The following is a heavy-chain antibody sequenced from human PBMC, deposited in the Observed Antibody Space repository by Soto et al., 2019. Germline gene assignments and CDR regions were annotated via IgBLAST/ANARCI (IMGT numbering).Heavy chain of an antibody. J-gene: IGHJ4*02. D-gene: IGHD1-1*01. V-gene: IGHV3-74*01. CDR3: ARGPRVSSTGAGAH. CDR1: GFTFSAYW. CDR2: ISDDGSTA. Sequence: GGSLRLSCAVSGFTFSAYWMHWVRQVPGKGLTWVSRISDDGSTATYADSVKGRFVISRDNAKNSLYIEMNTLRAHDSGLYYCARGPRVSSTGAGAHWGRGTLVTVSS.